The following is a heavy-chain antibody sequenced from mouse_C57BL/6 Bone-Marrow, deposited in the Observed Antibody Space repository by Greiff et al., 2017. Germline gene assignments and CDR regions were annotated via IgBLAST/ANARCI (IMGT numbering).Heavy chain of an antibody. Sequence: VQLQQPGAELVMPGASVKLSCKASGYTFTSYWMHWVKQRPGQGLEWIGEIDPSDSYTNYNQKFKGKSTLTVDKSSSTAYMQLSSLTSEDSAVYYCATLYDGYHGIAYWGQGTLVTVSA. V-gene: IGHV1-69*01. CDR2: IDPSDSYT. D-gene: IGHD2-3*01. CDR3: ATLYDGYHGIAY. J-gene: IGHJ3*01. CDR1: GYTFTSYW.